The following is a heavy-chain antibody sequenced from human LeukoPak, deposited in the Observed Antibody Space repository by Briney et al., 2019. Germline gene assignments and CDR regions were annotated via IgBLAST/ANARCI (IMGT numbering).Heavy chain of an antibody. D-gene: IGHD4-11*01. V-gene: IGHV3-48*03. Sequence: GGSLRLSCAASGFTFSSYEMNWVRQAPGKGLEWVSYISSSGSTIYCADSVKGRFTISRDNAKNSLYLQMNSLRAEDTAVYYCARDRSMTTDYGMDVWGQGTTVTVSS. CDR1: GFTFSSYE. J-gene: IGHJ6*01. CDR2: ISSSGSTI. CDR3: ARDRSMTTDYGMDV.